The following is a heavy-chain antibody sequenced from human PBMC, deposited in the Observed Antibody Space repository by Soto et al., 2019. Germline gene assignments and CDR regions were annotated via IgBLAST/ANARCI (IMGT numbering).Heavy chain of an antibody. V-gene: IGHV1-18*01. J-gene: IGHJ4*02. D-gene: IGHD3-16*01. CDR2: ISAYNGNT. Sequence: ASVKVSCKASGYTFTSYGISWVRQAPGQGLEWMGWISAYNGNTTYAQKLQGRVTMTRNTSISTAYMELSSLRSEDTAVYYCARLKQDYAVVWGQGTLVTVSS. CDR1: GYTFTSYG. CDR3: ARLKQDYAVV.